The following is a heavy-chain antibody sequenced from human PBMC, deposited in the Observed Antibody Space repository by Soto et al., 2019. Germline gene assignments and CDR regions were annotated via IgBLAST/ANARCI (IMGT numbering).Heavy chain of an antibody. Sequence: ASVKVSCKASGYTFTGYYMHWVRQAPGQGLEWMGWINPNSGGTNYAQKFRGWVTMTRETSISTAYMELSRLRSDDTAVYYCARDPGSAQSVEVSGGDYGPPNYYYYGMDVWGQGTTVTVSS. CDR3: ARDPGSAQSVEVSGGDYGPPNYYYYGMDV. CDR2: INPNSGGT. V-gene: IGHV1-2*04. CDR1: GYTFTGYY. J-gene: IGHJ6*02. D-gene: IGHD2-21*02.